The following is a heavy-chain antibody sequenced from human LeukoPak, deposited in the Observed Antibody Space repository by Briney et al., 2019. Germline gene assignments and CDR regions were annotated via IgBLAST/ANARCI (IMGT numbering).Heavy chain of an antibody. J-gene: IGHJ4*02. V-gene: IGHV4-39*07. CDR2: IYYSGST. CDR3: ASDTSPHTVRDPLGGAVGGV. Sequence: MPSETLSLTCTVSGGSISSSSYYWGWIRQPPGKGLEWIGSIYYSGSTYYNPSLKSRVTISVDTSKNQFSLKLSSVTAADTAVYYCASDTSPHTVRDPLGGAVGGVWGQGTLVTVSS. CDR1: GGSISSSSYY. D-gene: IGHD1-26*01.